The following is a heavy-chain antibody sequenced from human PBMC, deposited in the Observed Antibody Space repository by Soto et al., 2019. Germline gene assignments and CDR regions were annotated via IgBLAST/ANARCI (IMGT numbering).Heavy chain of an antibody. CDR3: ARDLSYYGSGSGLFAY. Sequence: QVQLQASGPGLGKPSPTLSLTCTVSGGSISSGGYYGRWIHQHPGKGLEWIGYIYYSGSTYYNPSLKSRVTISAATSKNQFSLKLSSVTAADTAVYYCARDLSYYGSGSGLFAYWFQGTLVLVSS. D-gene: IGHD3-10*01. V-gene: IGHV4-31*03. CDR2: IYYSGST. CDR1: GGSISSGGYY. J-gene: IGHJ4*02.